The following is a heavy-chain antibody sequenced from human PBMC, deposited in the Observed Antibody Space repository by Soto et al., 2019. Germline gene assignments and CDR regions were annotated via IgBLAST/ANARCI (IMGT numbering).Heavy chain of an antibody. CDR1: GGSISSYY. CDR2: IYYSGST. V-gene: IGHV4-59*08. J-gene: IGHJ6*03. D-gene: IGHD3-3*01. CDR3: AGYDFWSGYPHYYYYMDV. Sequence: PSETLSLTCTVSGGSISSYYWSWIRQPPGKELEWIGYIYYSGSTNYNPSLKSRVTISVDTSKNQFSLKLSSVTAADTAVYYCAGYDFWSGYPHYYYYMDVWGKGTTVTVSS.